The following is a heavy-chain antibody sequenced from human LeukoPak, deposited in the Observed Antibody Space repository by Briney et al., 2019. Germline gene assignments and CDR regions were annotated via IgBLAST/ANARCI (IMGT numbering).Heavy chain of an antibody. CDR1: GFTVSNDF. Sequence: GGSLRLSCAASGFTVSNDFMTWVRQAPGKGPECVSVIYSGGNTYYADSVKGRFTISRDSAKNSLYLRMNSLRAEDTAVYYCARDNSSGWSDFHYYGMDVWGQGTTVIVSS. CDR2: IYSGGNT. CDR3: ARDNSSGWSDFHYYGMDV. D-gene: IGHD6-19*01. J-gene: IGHJ6*02. V-gene: IGHV3-66*01.